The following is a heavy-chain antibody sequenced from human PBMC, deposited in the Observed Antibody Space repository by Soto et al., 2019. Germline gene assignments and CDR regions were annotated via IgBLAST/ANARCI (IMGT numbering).Heavy chain of an antibody. CDR3: ASPKIAFYNWFDP. Sequence: SETLSLTCTVSGGSISSGGYYWSWIRQPPGKGVEWIGSIYYSGSTYYNPSLKSRVTISVDTSKNQFSLKLSSVTAADTAVYYCASPKIAFYNWFDPWGQGTLVTVSS. V-gene: IGHV4-39*01. J-gene: IGHJ5*02. CDR2: IYYSGST. CDR1: GGSISSGGYY. D-gene: IGHD3-3*02.